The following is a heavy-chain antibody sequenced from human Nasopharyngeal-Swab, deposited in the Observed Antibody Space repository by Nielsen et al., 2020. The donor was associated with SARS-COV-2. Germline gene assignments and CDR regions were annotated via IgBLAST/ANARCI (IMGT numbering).Heavy chain of an antibody. D-gene: IGHD3-22*01. CDR2: ISYDGSNK. J-gene: IGHJ6*02. V-gene: IGHV3-30-3*01. Sequence: GESLKISCAASGFTFSSYAMHWVRQAPGKGLEWVAVISYDGSNKYYADSVKGRFTISRDNSKNTLYLQMNSLRAEDTAVYYCARGLNYYDSSGPTVLDVWGQGTTVTVSS. CDR1: GFTFSSYA. CDR3: ARGLNYYDSSGPTVLDV.